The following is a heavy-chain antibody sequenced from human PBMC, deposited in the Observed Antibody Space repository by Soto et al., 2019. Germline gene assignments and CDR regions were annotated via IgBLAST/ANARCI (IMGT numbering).Heavy chain of an antibody. CDR1: GASVSTGDYY. J-gene: IGHJ4*02. D-gene: IGHD1-26*01. V-gene: IGHV4-30-4*01. Sequence: PSETLSLTCSVSGASVSTGDYYWSWIRQPPGKGLEWIAYIYYSGSTYYNPSLNSRVTISIDTSKNQFSLKLSSVTAADTAVYYCARREIQGPIDYRGQGTLVTVSS. CDR2: IYYSGST. CDR3: ARREIQGPIDY.